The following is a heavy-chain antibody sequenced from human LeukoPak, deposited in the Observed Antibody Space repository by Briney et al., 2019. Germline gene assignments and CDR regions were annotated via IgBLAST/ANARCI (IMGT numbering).Heavy chain of an antibody. CDR2: IWYDGSNK. CDR3: ATVRGARGSYYIDY. J-gene: IGHJ4*02. V-gene: IGHV3-33*01. D-gene: IGHD1-26*01. CDR1: GFTFRNYG. Sequence: GRSLRLSCAASGFTFRNYGMYWVRQAPGKGLEWVAVIWYDGSNKYYADSVKGRFTISRDNSKNTLYVQMNSLRAEDTAVYYCATVRGARGSYYIDYWGQGTLVTVSS.